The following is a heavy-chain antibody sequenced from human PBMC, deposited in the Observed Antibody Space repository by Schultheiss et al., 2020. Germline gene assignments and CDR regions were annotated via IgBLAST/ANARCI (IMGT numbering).Heavy chain of an antibody. J-gene: IGHJ5*02. CDR2: IYYSGST. D-gene: IGHD5-12*01. CDR1: GGSFSGYY. Sequence: SETLSLTCAVYGGSFSGYYWSWIRQPPGKGLEWIGSIYYSGSTYYNPSLKSRVTISVDTSKNQFSLKLSSVTAADTAVYYCARLVARINCFDPWGQGTLVTVSS. V-gene: IGHV4-34*01. CDR3: ARLVARINCFDP.